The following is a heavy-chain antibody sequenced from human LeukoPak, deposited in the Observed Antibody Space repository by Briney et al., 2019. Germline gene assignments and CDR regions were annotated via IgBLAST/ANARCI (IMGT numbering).Heavy chain of an antibody. CDR2: ISGDGGST. CDR1: GFTFDDYA. CDR3: AKVTRSASLEEYYFDY. V-gene: IGHV3-43*02. J-gene: IGHJ4*01. Sequence: GGSLRLSCAASGFTFDDYAMHWVRQAPGKGLEWVSLISGDGGSTYYADSVKGRFTISRDNSKNSLYLQMNSLRTEDTALYYCAKVTRSASLEEYYFDYWDHGTLVTVSS. D-gene: IGHD3-10*01.